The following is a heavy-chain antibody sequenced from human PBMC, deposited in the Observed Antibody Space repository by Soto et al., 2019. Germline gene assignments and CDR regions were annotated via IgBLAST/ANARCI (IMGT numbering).Heavy chain of an antibody. CDR1: GFTFSSYA. V-gene: IGHV3-23*01. J-gene: IGHJ6*03. Sequence: VGSLRLSCAASGFTFSSYAMSWVRQAPGKGLEWVSAISGSGGSTYYADSVKGRFTISRDNAKNSLYLQMNSLRAEDTAVHYCARDNTNPPFGVVIKGYYYYYYMDVWGKGTTVTVSS. CDR3: ARDNTNPPFGVVIKGYYYYYYMDV. D-gene: IGHD3-3*01. CDR2: ISGSGGST.